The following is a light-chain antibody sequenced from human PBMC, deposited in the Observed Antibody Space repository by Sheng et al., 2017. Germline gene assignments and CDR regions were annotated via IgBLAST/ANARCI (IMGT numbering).Light chain of an antibody. CDR2: VAS. CDR1: QGISRW. V-gene: IGKV1-12*01. CDR3: QQTNSFPRT. J-gene: IGKJ1*01. Sequence: DIQMTQSPSSVAASVGDRVTITCRASQGISRWVAWYQQKQGKAPKLLVYVASSLQSGVPSRFSGSGSGTDFTLTINSLQPEDFATYYCQQTNSFPRTFGLRDQGGNQT.